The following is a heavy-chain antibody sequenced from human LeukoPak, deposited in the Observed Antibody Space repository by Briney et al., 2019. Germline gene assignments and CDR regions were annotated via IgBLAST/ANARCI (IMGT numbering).Heavy chain of an antibody. J-gene: IGHJ3*02. V-gene: IGHV4-4*07. CDR1: GGSISSYY. CDR3: ARGAYYDFWSGSQIGAFDI. CDR2: IYTSGST. D-gene: IGHD3-3*01. Sequence: PSETLSLTCTVSGGSISSYYWSWIRQPAGKGLEWIGRIYTSGSTNYNPSLKSRVTMSVDTSKNQFSLKLSSVTAADTAVYYCARGAYYDFWSGSQIGAFDIWGQGTMVTVSS.